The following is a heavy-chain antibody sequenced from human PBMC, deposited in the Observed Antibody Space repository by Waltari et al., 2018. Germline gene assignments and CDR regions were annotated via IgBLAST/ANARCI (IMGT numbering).Heavy chain of an antibody. Sequence: QVQLQQWGAGLLKPSETLSLTCAVYGGSFSGYYWSWIRQPPGKGLEWIGEINHSGSTNYNPSRKSRVTRSVDTSKNQFSLKLSSVTAADTAVYYCARGEGAPYYYGMDVWGQGTTVTVSS. CDR2: INHSGST. D-gene: IGHD3-16*01. J-gene: IGHJ6*02. V-gene: IGHV4-34*01. CDR3: ARGEGAPYYYGMDV. CDR1: GGSFSGYY.